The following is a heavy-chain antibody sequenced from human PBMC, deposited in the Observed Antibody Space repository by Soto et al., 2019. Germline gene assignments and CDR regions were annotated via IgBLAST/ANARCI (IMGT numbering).Heavy chain of an antibody. V-gene: IGHV4-59*01. CDR1: SASISSNY. D-gene: IGHD3-10*01. J-gene: IGHJ4*02. Sequence: SSETLSLTCTVSSASISSNYWSWIRQPPGKGLEWIGCIHYSGSTTYNPSLNSRVTISLDTSKNQFSLKLSSVTAADTAIYYCARAIRDGYSSGRLDYWGQGTLVTVS. CDR3: ARAIRDGYSSGRLDY. CDR2: IHYSGST.